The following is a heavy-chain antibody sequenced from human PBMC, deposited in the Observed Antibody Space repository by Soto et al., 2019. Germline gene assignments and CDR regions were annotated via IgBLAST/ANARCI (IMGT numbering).Heavy chain of an antibody. CDR3: AKKILGYKTRPNYWYLDL. V-gene: IGHV3-23*01. Sequence: EVQVLESGGGLVQPGGSLRLSCAGSGFTFINYAMNWVRQAPGKGLEWVSSISGGGDAAFFPDSVRGRFTISRDNSKNTVTLQMNSLGVDATAVYYCAKKILGYKTRPNYWYLDLWGRGTMVTVSS. CDR1: GFTFINYA. J-gene: IGHJ2*01. CDR2: ISGGGDAA. D-gene: IGHD1-20*01.